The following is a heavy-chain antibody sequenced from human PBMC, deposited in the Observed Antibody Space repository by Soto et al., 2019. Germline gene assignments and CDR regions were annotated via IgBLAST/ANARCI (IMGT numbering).Heavy chain of an antibody. CDR3: ARSIRGPRRFNGMDV. CDR1: GDSISSSLYY. CDR2: IDWDDDK. V-gene: IGHV2-70*16. J-gene: IGHJ6*02. Sequence: TLSLTCNVSGDSISSSLYYWTWIRQHPGKALEWLARIDWDDDKFYSTSLKTRLTISKDTSKNQVVLTMTNMEPADTATYYCARSIRGPRRFNGMDVWGQGTTVTVSS. D-gene: IGHD1-20*01.